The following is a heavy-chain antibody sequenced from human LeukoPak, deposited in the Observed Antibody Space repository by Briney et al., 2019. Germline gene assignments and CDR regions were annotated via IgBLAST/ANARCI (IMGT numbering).Heavy chain of an antibody. D-gene: IGHD1-26*01. CDR2: ISGSGGST. CDR1: GFTFSNYA. J-gene: IGHJ6*02. CDR3: AKARSGSYYYYGMDV. V-gene: IGHV3-23*01. Sequence: GGSLRLSCAASGFTFSNYAMSWVRQAPGKGLEWVSGISGSGGSTYYVDSVKGRFTISRDYSKNTLYLQMNSLRAEDTAVYYCAKARSGSYYYYGMDVWGQGTTVTVSS.